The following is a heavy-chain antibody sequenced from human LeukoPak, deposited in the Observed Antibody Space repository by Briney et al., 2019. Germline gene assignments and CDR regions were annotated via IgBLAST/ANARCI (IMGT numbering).Heavy chain of an antibody. CDR3: ASPYYYGSGSYNLGAFDI. CDR2: IYSGGST. D-gene: IGHD3-10*01. V-gene: IGHV3-66*01. J-gene: IGHJ3*02. CDR1: GFTVSSNY. Sequence: GGSLRLSCAASGFTVSSNYMSWVRQAPGKGLEWVSVIYSGGSTYYADSVKGRFTISRDNSKNTLYLQMNSLRAEDTAVYYCASPYYYGSGSYNLGAFDIWGQGTMVTVS.